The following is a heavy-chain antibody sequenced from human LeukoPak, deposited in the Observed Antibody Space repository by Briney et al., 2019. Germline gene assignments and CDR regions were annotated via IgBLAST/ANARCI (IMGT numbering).Heavy chain of an antibody. D-gene: IGHD5-12*01. V-gene: IGHV1-2*06. J-gene: IGHJ5*02. CDR2: INPNSGGT. CDR3: ARDPTHRSDIVATNNSFDP. CDR1: GYTFTGYY. Sequence: GASVKVSCKASGYTFTGYYMHWVRQAPGQGLEWMGRINPNSGGTNYAQKFQGRVTMTRDTSISTAYMELSRLRSDDTAVYYCARDPTHRSDIVATNNSFDPWGQGTLVTVSS.